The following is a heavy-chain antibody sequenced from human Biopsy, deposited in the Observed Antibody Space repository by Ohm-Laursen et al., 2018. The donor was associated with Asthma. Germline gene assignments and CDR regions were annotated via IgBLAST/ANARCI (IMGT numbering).Heavy chain of an antibody. J-gene: IGHJ4*02. CDR2: MYYGETT. V-gene: IGHV4-39*01. CDR3: ARHDHRWDTYADF. CDR1: GASITSSAYY. Sequence: SQTLSLTCTVSGASITSSAYYWGWIRQPPGKGLEWIGSMYYGETTYYSPSLKSRVTISGDTSKNHFSLILSSVTAADTAVYYCARHDHRWDTYADFWGQGTLVTVSS. D-gene: IGHD2-2*01.